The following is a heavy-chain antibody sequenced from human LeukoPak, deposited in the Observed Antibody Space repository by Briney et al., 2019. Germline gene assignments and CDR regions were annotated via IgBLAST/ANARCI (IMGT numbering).Heavy chain of an antibody. J-gene: IGHJ5*02. CDR1: GYTFINYG. D-gene: IGHD2-8*02. Sequence: GASVKVSCKASGYTFINYGINWVRQAPGHGLEWMGWISAYNGNTNYAQKLQGRVTMTTDTSTSTAYMELRSLRSEDTAVYYCARGDRTGWFDPWGQGTLATVSS. CDR2: ISAYNGNT. CDR3: ARGDRTGWFDP. V-gene: IGHV1-18*01.